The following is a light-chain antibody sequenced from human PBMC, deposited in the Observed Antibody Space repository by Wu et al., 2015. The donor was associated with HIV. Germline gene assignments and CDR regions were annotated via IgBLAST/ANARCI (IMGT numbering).Light chain of an antibody. V-gene: IGKV3-11*01. CDR2: DAI. CDR1: QSVRSY. CDR3: QQRSNWPRT. J-gene: IGKJ2*01. Sequence: DIVLTQSPATLSLSPGERAILSCRASQSVRSYLAWYQQKPGQAPRLLIYDAINRATGIPARFSGSGSETDFTLTISSLEPEDFAVYYCQQRSNWPRTFGQGTKLEIK.